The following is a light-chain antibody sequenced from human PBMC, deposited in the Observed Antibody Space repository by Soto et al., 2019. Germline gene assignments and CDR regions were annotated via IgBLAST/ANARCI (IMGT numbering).Light chain of an antibody. J-gene: IGKJ5*01. CDR1: QSFRGL. CDR3: QQRHMWPIT. CDR2: DAY. V-gene: IGKV3-11*01. Sequence: EVVLTQSPVTLSLSPGERATLSCRASQSFRGLLAWYQQKPGQAPRLLIYDAYNRATAIPPRFSGSGSGTDFTLTSSSLEPEYSAVYYCQQRHMWPITFGQGTRLEIK.